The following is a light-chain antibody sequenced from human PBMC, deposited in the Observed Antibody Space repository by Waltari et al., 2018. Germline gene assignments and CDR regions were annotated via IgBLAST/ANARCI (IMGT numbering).Light chain of an antibody. CDR1: SSDVGIYDL. Sequence: QPALTLPASVSGSPAQSLTISCTGTSSDVGIYDLVSWYQQHPGKAPKLMIYEVYQRPSGVSNRFSGSKSGNTASLTISGLQAEDEADYYCCSYAGSSTFTFGGGPKLTVL. CDR2: EVY. CDR3: CSYAGSSTFT. V-gene: IGLV2-23*02. J-gene: IGLJ2*01.